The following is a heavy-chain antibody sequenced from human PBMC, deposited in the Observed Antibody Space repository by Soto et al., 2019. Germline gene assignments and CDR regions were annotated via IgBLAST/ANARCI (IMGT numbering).Heavy chain of an antibody. Sequence: PSETLSLTCTVSVCSISNFCYYGSWIRHHPGKGLEWIGYIYYSWSTYYNPSLKSRVTISVDTSKNQFSLKLSSVTAADTAVYYCARTQLAARAGWFDPWGQGTLVTVSS. J-gene: IGHJ5*02. V-gene: IGHV4-31*03. CDR1: VCSISNFCYY. CDR3: ARTQLAARAGWFDP. D-gene: IGHD6-6*01. CDR2: IYYSWST.